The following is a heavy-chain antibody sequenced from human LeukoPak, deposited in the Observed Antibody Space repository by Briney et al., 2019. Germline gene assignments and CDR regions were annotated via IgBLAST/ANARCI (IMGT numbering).Heavy chain of an antibody. D-gene: IGHD3-10*01. CDR1: GFTFSSYG. CDR3: ARSMVRGVVPIPDY. V-gene: IGHV3-30*03. CDR2: ISYDGSNK. J-gene: IGHJ4*02. Sequence: GGSLRLSCAASGFTFSSYGMHWVRQAPGKGLEWVAVISYDGSNKYYADSVKGRFTISRDNARNSLYLQMDSLRVEDTAVYYCARSMVRGVVPIPDYWGQGTLVTVSS.